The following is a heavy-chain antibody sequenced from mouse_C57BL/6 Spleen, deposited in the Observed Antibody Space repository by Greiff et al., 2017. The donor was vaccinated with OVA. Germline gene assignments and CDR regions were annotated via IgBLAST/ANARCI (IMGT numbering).Heavy chain of an antibody. CDR2: IFPGSGST. CDR1: GYTFTDYY. J-gene: IGHJ3*01. D-gene: IGHD3-2*02. CDR3: ARSLDSSGYGAWFAY. V-gene: IGHV1-75*01. Sequence: VQLQQSGPELVKPGASVKISCKASGYTFTDYYINWVKQRPGQGLEWIGWIFPGSGSTYYNEKFKGKATLTVDKSSSTAYMLLSSLTSEDSAVYFCARSLDSSGYGAWFAYWGQGTLVTVSA.